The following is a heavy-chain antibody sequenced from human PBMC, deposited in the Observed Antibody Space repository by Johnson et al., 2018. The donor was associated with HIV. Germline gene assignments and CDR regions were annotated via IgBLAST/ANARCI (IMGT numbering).Heavy chain of an antibody. CDR1: GFTSSSYA. CDR2: ISGSGGST. D-gene: IGHD1-1*01. Sequence: VQLVESGGGLVQPGGSLRLSCAASGFTSSSYAMSWVRQASGKGLEWVSAISGSGGSTYYADSVKGRFSISRDNSKNTLYLQVNSLRPEDTAVYYCATERQAALDIWGQGTMVSVSS. V-gene: IGHV3-23*04. CDR3: ATERQAALDI. J-gene: IGHJ3*02.